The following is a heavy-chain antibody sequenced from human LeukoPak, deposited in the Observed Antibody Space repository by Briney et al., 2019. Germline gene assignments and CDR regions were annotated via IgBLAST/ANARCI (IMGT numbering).Heavy chain of an antibody. J-gene: IGHJ5*02. D-gene: IGHD2-8*02. V-gene: IGHV4-61*02. CDR3: ARTLVMRWFDP. Sequence: SETLSLTCTVSNGSISSDTYFWSWIRQPAGKGLEWIERMSSSGIITYSPSLKSRVTISIDTSRNQFSMNLDSVTAADTAVYYCARTLVMRWFDPWGQGTLVTVSS. CDR2: MSSSGII. CDR1: NGSISSDTYF.